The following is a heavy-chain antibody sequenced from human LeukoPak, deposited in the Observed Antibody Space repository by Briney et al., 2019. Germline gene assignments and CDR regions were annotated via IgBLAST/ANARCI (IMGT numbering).Heavy chain of an antibody. J-gene: IGHJ4*02. D-gene: IGHD3-3*01. V-gene: IGHV4-30-2*01. CDR2: IYHSGST. CDR1: GGSISSGGYS. CDR3: ASGVVTKIFDY. Sequence: SETLSLTCAVSGGSISSGGYSWSWIRQPPGKGLEWIGYIYHSGSTYYNPSLKSRVTISVDRSKSQFSLKLSSVTAADTAVYYCASGVVTKIFDYWGQGTLVTVSS.